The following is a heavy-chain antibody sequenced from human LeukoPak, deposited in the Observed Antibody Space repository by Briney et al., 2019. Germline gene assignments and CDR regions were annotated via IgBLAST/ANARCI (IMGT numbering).Heavy chain of an antibody. D-gene: IGHD1-1*01. CDR1: GGSISSSNYY. CDR3: ARDTYNWNAFGGGNWFDP. V-gene: IGHV4-39*07. CDR2: IYYSGST. Sequence: PSETLSLTCTVSGGSISSSNYYWGWIRQPPGKGLEWIGSIYYSGSTYYNPSLKSRVTISKDTSKNQFSLRMSSVTAADTAVYYCARDTYNWNAFGGGNWFDPRGQGTLVSVSS. J-gene: IGHJ5*02.